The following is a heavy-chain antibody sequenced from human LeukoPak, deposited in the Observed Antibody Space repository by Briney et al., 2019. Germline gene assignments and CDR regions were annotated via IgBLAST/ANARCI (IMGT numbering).Heavy chain of an antibody. Sequence: GGSLRLSCAASGFTFSSYWMSWVRQAPGKGLEWVANIKQDGSEKYYVDSVKGRFTISRDNAKNSLYLQMNSLRAEDTAVYYCARVPDPSFWLAFDIWGQGTMVTVSS. CDR3: ARVPDPSFWLAFDI. CDR2: IKQDGSEK. CDR1: GFTFSSYW. D-gene: IGHD3-3*01. V-gene: IGHV3-7*01. J-gene: IGHJ3*02.